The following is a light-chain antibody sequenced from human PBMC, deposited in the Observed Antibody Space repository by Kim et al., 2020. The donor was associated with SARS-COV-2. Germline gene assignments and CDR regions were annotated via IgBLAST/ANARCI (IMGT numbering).Light chain of an antibody. CDR1: SSKIGAGYD. V-gene: IGLV1-40*01. J-gene: IGLJ2*01. CDR2: GNT. CDR3: QSYDSSLSGSVV. Sequence: VTTPWTGSSSKIGAGYDVHWYQQLPGTVPKLLIYGNTNRPSGVPDRFSGSKSGTSASLAITGLQAEDEADYYCQSYDSSLSGSVVFGGGTQLTVL.